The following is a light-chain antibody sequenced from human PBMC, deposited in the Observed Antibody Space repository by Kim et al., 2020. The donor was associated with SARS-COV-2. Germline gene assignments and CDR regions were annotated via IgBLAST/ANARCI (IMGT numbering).Light chain of an antibody. CDR1: SLRSYY. J-gene: IGLJ2*01. CDR2: GKD. V-gene: IGLV3-19*01. Sequence: VALGQTVRITCQGDSLRSYYATCYKRKPGQAPKVVIYGKDNRPSGVPDRFSGSSAGNTASLTITGTQAGDEADYYCNTRDSNDYVVFGGGTKVTFL. CDR3: NTRDSNDYVV.